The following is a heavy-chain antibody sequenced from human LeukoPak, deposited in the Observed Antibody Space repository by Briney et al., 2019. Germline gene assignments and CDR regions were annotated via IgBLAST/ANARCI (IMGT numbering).Heavy chain of an antibody. CDR1: GFTFSSYS. CDR3: ARDYDFWSGYSYNWFDP. CDR2: ISSSSSYI. J-gene: IGHJ5*02. D-gene: IGHD3-3*01. V-gene: IGHV3-21*01. Sequence: PGGSLRLSCAASGFTFSSYSMNWVRQAPGKGPEWVSSISSSSSYIYYADSVKGRFTISRDYAKNSLYLQMNSLRAEDTAVYYCARDYDFWSGYSYNWFDPWGQGTLVTVSS.